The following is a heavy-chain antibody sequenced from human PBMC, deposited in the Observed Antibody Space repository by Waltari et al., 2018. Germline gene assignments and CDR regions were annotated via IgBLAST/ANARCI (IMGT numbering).Heavy chain of an antibody. CDR2: INPNSGGT. D-gene: IGHD6-6*01. CDR3: ARDYSSSFWWFDP. V-gene: IGHV1-2*02. Sequence: QVQLVQSGAEVKKPGASVTASCKASGYTFTGYYMHWVRQAPGQGREWMGWINPNSGGTNYAQKFQGRVTMTRDTSISTAYMELSRLRSDDTAVYYCARDYSSSFWWFDPWGQGTLVTVSS. J-gene: IGHJ5*02. CDR1: GYTFTGYY.